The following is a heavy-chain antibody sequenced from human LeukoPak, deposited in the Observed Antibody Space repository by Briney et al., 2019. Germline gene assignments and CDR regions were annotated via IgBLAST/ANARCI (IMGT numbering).Heavy chain of an antibody. CDR1: GYTFTSYG. D-gene: IGHD3-22*01. CDR3: ASTYDSSGYYLDY. V-gene: IGHV1-18*01. J-gene: IGHJ4*02. Sequence: ASVKVSCKASGYTFTSYGISWVRQAPGQGLEWMGWISAYNGNTNYAQKFQGRVTITADKSTSTAYMELSSLRSEDTAVYYCASTYDSSGYYLDYWGQGTLVTVSS. CDR2: ISAYNGNT.